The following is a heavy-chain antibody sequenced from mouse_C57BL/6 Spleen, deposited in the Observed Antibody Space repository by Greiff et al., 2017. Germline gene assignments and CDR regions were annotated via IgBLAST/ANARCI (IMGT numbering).Heavy chain of an antibody. V-gene: IGHV1-74*01. D-gene: IGHD1-1*01. J-gene: IGHJ2*01. Sequence: QVQLQQPGAELVKPGASVKVSCKASGYTFTSYWLHWVKQRPGQGLEWIGRIHPSDSDTNYNQKFKGKATLTVDKSSSTAYVQLSILTSEASAVYYCALYGSSYYFDYWGQGTTLTVSS. CDR2: IHPSDSDT. CDR3: ALYGSSYYFDY. CDR1: GYTFTSYW.